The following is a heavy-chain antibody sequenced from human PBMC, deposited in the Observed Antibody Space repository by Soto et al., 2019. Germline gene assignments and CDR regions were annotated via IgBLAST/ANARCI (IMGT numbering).Heavy chain of an antibody. V-gene: IGHV3-74*01. CDR3: ARSQLLEWLHFYNYGMDV. CDR2: IYSDGSSP. J-gene: IGHJ6*02. D-gene: IGHD3-3*01. CDR1: GFNFRSSW. Sequence: PGGSLRLSCEASGFNFRSSWMHWVRQGPGKGLVWVSGIYSDGSSPNYADSVKGRFTISRDNAKNTLYLQMNSLRGEDTAVYYCARSQLLEWLHFYNYGMDVWGQGTTVTVYS.